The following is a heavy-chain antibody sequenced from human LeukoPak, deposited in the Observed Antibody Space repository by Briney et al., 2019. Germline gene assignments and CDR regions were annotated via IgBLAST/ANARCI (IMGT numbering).Heavy chain of an antibody. CDR1: GFTFSGSV. J-gene: IGHJ4*02. Sequence: GGSLRLSCAASGFTFSGSVMHWVRQASGKGLEWVGRIRSKANSYATAYAASVKGRFTISRDDSKNTAYLQMDSLKTEDTAVYYCTGNYYGSGSYADFDYWGQGTLVTVSS. V-gene: IGHV3-73*01. CDR2: IRSKANSYAT. D-gene: IGHD3-10*01. CDR3: TGNYYGSGSYADFDY.